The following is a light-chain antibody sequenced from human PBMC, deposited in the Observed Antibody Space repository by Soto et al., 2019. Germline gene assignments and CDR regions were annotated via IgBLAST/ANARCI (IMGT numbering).Light chain of an antibody. V-gene: IGKV1-6*01. Sequence: IQLTQSPSSLSASVGDRVTITCRASQGIAKDLGWYQQKPGKAPILLIFGASFLQSGVPSRFSGRGSGTDFNLTINGLQPEAFATSYDLPNYYSFPTFGQGTKVEIK. CDR1: QGIAKD. J-gene: IGKJ1*01. CDR3: LPNYYSFPT. CDR2: GAS.